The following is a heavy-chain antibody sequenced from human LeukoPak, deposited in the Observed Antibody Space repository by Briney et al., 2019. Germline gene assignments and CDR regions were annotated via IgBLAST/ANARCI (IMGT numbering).Heavy chain of an antibody. CDR2: IYYSGST. Sequence: SETLSLTCTVSGGSISSSSYYWGWIRQPPGKGLDWIGTIYYSGSTHYNPSLKSRVSISLDTSKNQFSLKLSSVTAADTAVYYCARDSSGWLNWFDPWGQGTLVTVSS. D-gene: IGHD6-19*01. V-gene: IGHV4-39*07. J-gene: IGHJ5*02. CDR3: ARDSSGWLNWFDP. CDR1: GGSISSSSYY.